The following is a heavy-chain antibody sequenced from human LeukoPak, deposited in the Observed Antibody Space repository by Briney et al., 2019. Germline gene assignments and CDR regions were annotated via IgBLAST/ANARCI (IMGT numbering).Heavy chain of an antibody. Sequence: TSETLSLTCTVSSDSISSYYWSWIRQHPGKGLEWIGYMYYSGITNYNPSLKSRVTISVDTSKNQFSLKLSSVTAADTAVYYCARTAKGRNYYDTSGYSYFDYWGQGTLVTVSS. D-gene: IGHD3-22*01. CDR3: ARTAKGRNYYDTSGYSYFDY. CDR2: MYYSGIT. J-gene: IGHJ4*02. CDR1: SDSISSYY. V-gene: IGHV4-59*01.